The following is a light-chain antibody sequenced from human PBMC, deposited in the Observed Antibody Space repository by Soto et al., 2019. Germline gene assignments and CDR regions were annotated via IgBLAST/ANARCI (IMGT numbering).Light chain of an antibody. CDR1: QSVLYSSNNKNY. V-gene: IGKV4-1*01. J-gene: IGKJ4*01. CDR2: WAS. Sequence: DIVMTQSPDSLAVSLGERATINCKSSQSVLYSSNNKNYLAWYQQKPGQPPKLLIFWASTRESGVPDRFSGSGSGTEFTLTISSLQAEDVAVYFCQHYYNIPFTFGGGTKVEIK. CDR3: QHYYNIPFT.